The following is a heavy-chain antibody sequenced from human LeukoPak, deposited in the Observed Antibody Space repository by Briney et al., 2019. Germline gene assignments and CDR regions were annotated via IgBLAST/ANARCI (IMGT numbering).Heavy chain of an antibody. V-gene: IGHV5-51*01. CDR3: ARLFTPWRSIVVVPAAIGEDAFDI. CDR2: IYPGDSDT. J-gene: IGHJ3*02. Sequence: GESLKISCKGSGYSFTSYWIGWVRQMPGKGLEWMGIIYPGDSDTRYSPSFQGQVTISADKSISTAYLQWSSLKASDTAMYYCARLFTPWRSIVVVPAAIGEDAFDIWGQGTMVTVSS. CDR1: GYSFTSYW. D-gene: IGHD2-2*02.